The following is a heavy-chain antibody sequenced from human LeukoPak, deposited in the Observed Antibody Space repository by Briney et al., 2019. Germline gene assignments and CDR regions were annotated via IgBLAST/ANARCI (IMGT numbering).Heavy chain of an antibody. CDR1: GFTVSSNY. Sequence: GGSLRLSCAASGFTVSSNYMTWVRQAPGKGLEWVSVIYNGDITNYADSVKGRFTISRDNSKNTLYLQMNSLRVDDTAVYYCAGGPALLPFHFWGQGTLVTVSS. D-gene: IGHD1-26*01. V-gene: IGHV3-53*01. J-gene: IGHJ4*02. CDR3: AGGPALLPFHF. CDR2: IYNGDIT.